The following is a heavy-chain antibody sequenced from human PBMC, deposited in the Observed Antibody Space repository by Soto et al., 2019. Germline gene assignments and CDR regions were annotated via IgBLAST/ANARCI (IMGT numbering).Heavy chain of an antibody. J-gene: IGHJ4*02. CDR1: GFSLSTSGVG. CDR2: IYWDDDN. D-gene: IGHD5-12*01. Sequence: QITLKESGPTLVKPTQTLTLTCTLSGFSLSTSGVGVGWIRQPPGKALEWLALIYWDDDNRYSPFLKSRLTITKDTSKNQVVLTLTNMDPVDTATYYCAHKGDGYRGFKYWGQGTLVTVSS. CDR3: AHKGDGYRGFKY. V-gene: IGHV2-5*02.